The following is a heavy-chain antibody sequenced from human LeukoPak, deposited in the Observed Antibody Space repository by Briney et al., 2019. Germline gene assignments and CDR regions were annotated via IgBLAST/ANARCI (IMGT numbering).Heavy chain of an antibody. J-gene: IGHJ4*02. D-gene: IGHD4-17*01. CDR1: GFTFSSYA. Sequence: GGSLRLSCAASGFTFSSYAMSWVRQAPGKGLEWVAVINGSGGSTYYADSVKGRFTISRDNSKNTLYLQMNSLRAEDTAVYYCAKVGYGYYQPKLDYLGQGGLVSVSS. CDR3: AKVGYGYYQPKLDY. V-gene: IGHV3-23*01. CDR2: INGSGGST.